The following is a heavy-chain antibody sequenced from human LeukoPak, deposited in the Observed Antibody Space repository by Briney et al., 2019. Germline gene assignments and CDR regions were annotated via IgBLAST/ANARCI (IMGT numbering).Heavy chain of an antibody. CDR3: ASMGGSRDY. Sequence: GGSLRLSCAASGFTFSSYGMHWVRQAPGKGLEWVAVIWYGGSNKYYADSVKGRFTISRDNSKNTLYLQMNSLRAEDTAVYYCASMGGSRDYWGQGTLVTVSS. V-gene: IGHV3-33*01. D-gene: IGHD3-16*01. CDR2: IWYGGSNK. J-gene: IGHJ4*02. CDR1: GFTFSSYG.